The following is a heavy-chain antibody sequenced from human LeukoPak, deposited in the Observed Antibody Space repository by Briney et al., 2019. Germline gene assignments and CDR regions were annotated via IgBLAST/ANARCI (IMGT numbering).Heavy chain of an antibody. D-gene: IGHD6-13*01. V-gene: IGHV3-11*04. CDR2: ISSSGSTI. CDR3: ARAFSSSWYVDYYYYMDV. CDR1: GFTFSDYY. J-gene: IGHJ6*03. Sequence: PGGSLRLSCAASGFTFSDYYMSWIRQAPGKGLEWVSYISSSGSTIYYADSVKGRFTISRDNAKNSLYLQMNSLRAEDTAVYYCARAFSSSWYVDYYYYMDVWGKGTPVTVSS.